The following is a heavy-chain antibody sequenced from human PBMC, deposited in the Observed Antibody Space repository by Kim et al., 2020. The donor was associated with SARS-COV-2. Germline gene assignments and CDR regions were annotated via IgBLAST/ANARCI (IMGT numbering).Heavy chain of an antibody. J-gene: IGHJ6*02. D-gene: IGHD3-10*01. CDR3: ARDLVREIPYGMDV. CDR2: ISSSGSTI. CDR1: GFTFSSYE. V-gene: IGHV3-48*03. Sequence: GGSLRLSCAASGFTFSSYEMNWVRQAPGKGLEWVSYISSSGSTIYYADSVKGRFTISRDNAKNSLYLQMNSLRAEDTAVYYCARDLVREIPYGMDVWGQGTTVTVSS.